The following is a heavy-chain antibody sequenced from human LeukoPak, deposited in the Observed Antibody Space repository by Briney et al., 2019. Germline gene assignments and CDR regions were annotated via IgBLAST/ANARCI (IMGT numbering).Heavy chain of an antibody. CDR3: ATGGHYFGA. CDR1: GFTVSDAW. Sequence: PGGSLRLSCAASGFTVSDAWMSWVRQTPGKGQEWIGRIKRKSDGGTTEYAAPVKGRFTISRDDSKNTVYLQMNSLKIDDKAMFHCATGGHYFGAWGQGALVTVSS. V-gene: IGHV3-15*01. J-gene: IGHJ4*02. CDR2: IKRKSDGGTT. D-gene: IGHD3-10*01.